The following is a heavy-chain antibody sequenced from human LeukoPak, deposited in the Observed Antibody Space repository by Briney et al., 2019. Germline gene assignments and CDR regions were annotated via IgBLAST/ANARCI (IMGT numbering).Heavy chain of an antibody. CDR3: AKEVAYSYAKFDY. J-gene: IGHJ4*02. CDR1: GFTFSSYA. D-gene: IGHD5-18*01. CDR2: ISGSGSTT. V-gene: IGHV3-23*01. Sequence: GGSLRLSCAASGFTFSSYAMSWVRQAPGKGLEWVSRISGSGSTTYYTDSVKGRFTVSRDNSKNTLYLQMDSLRVEDTAIYYCAKEVAYSYAKFDYWGQGTLVTVSS.